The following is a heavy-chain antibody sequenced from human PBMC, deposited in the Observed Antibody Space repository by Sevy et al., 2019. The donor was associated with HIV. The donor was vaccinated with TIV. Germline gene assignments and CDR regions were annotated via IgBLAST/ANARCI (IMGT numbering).Heavy chain of an antibody. Sequence: SETLSLTCAVSGGSIPGHYWSWIRQTPQKGLEWIGYHYHSDSTKYNPSLKSRATISLHTSKNQFFLRLSSVTAADTAVYYCARVDNSGTYVLYWGQGIRVTVSS. D-gene: IGHD3-10*01. J-gene: IGHJ4*02. CDR3: ARVDNSGTYVLY. CDR1: GGSIPGHY. CDR2: HYHSDST. V-gene: IGHV4-59*11.